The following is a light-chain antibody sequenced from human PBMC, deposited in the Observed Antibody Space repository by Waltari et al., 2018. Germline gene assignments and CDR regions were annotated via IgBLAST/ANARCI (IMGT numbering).Light chain of an antibody. Sequence: DIQMTQSPSSLSASVGDRVTITCRASQGISNYLAWYQQRPGKVPKLLIHAASTLQSGVPSRFSGSGSGTYFTLTISSLQPEDVGTYYCQNYNRAPISFGQGTRLEIK. CDR3: QNYNRAPIS. V-gene: IGKV1-27*01. J-gene: IGKJ5*01. CDR2: AAS. CDR1: QGISNY.